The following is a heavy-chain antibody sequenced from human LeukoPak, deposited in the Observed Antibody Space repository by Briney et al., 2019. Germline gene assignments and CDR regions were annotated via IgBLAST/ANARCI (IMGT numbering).Heavy chain of an antibody. CDR3: ARDHSSSSDNLDY. D-gene: IGHD6-13*01. Sequence: PGGSLRLSCAASTFNFSNSRMNWVRQAPGKGLEWVSSISSSSNYIYYADSVKGRFTISRDNAKNSLYLQMNSLRAEDTAVYYCARDHSSSSDNLDYWGQGTLVTVSS. J-gene: IGHJ4*02. V-gene: IGHV3-21*01. CDR2: ISSSSNYI. CDR1: TFNFSNSR.